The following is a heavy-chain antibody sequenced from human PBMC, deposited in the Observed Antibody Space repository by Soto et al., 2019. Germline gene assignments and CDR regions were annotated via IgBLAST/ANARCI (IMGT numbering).Heavy chain of an antibody. CDR1: GCSISSSHW. V-gene: IGHV4-4*02. CDR2: IYHSGST. D-gene: IGHD3-10*01. J-gene: IGHJ4*02. CDR3: ARGNYYGSGSSYNTLWPFDY. Sequence: PSETLSLTCVISGCSISSSHWWSWVRQPPGKGLEWIGEIYHSGSTNYNPSLESRVALSVDKPKNQFSLSLTSVTAADTAVYYCARGNYYGSGSSYNTLWPFDYWGQGTLVTVSS.